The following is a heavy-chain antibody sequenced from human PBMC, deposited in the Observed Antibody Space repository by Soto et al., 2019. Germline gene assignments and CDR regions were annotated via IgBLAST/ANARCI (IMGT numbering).Heavy chain of an antibody. CDR2: IIPIFGTA. Sequence: SVKVSCKASGGTFSSYAISWVRQAPGQGLEWMGGIIPIFGTANYAQKFQGRVTITADESTSTAYTELSSLRSEDTAVYYCARRHYYGSGSYPLYYYYGMDVWGQGTTVTVSS. V-gene: IGHV1-69*13. CDR3: ARRHYYGSGSYPLYYYYGMDV. J-gene: IGHJ6*02. D-gene: IGHD3-10*01. CDR1: GGTFSSYA.